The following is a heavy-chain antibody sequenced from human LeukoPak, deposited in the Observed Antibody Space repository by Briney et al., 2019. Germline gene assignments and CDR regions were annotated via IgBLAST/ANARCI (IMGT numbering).Heavy chain of an antibody. V-gene: IGHV1-2*06. D-gene: IGHD3-22*01. CDR3: ARRYYDSSGYYSPLNY. CDR2: INPNSGGT. Sequence: ASVKVSCKASGYTFTDYYIHWVRQAPGQGLEWMGRINPNSGGTNNAQKFTGRVTMTRDTSISTAYMELSRVRSDDTAVYYCARRYYDSSGYYSPLNYWGQGALVTVSS. CDR1: GYTFTDYY. J-gene: IGHJ4*02.